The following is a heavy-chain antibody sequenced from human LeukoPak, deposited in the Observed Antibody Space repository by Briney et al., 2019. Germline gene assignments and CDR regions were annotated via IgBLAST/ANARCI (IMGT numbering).Heavy chain of an antibody. CDR1: GGSISSYY. D-gene: IGHD4-17*01. CDR2: IYTSGST. Sequence: SETLSLTCTVSGGSISSYYWSWIRQPAGKGLEWIGCIYTSGSTNYNPSLKSRDPQSVDPSKNQFSLKPSSVTAPDTAGYCCARAYQKYGDYGGRFDPWGQGTLVTVSS. CDR3: ARAYQKYGDYGGRFDP. V-gene: IGHV4-4*07. J-gene: IGHJ5*02.